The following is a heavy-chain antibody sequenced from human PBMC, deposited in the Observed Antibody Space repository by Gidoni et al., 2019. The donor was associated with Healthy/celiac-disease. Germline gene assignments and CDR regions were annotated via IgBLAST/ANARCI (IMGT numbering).Heavy chain of an antibody. CDR3: ARGDVVGATGRYYFDY. CDR2: IIPIFGTA. D-gene: IGHD1-26*01. V-gene: IGHV1-69*01. J-gene: IGHJ4*02. Sequence: VQLVQSGAEVTKPGSSVKVSCKASGGTFSSYAISWVRQAPGQGLEWRGGIIPIFGTATYAQKFQGRVKITADESTSTAYMELSSLRSEDTAVYYCARGDVVGATGRYYFDYWGQGTLVTVSS. CDR1: GGTFSSYA.